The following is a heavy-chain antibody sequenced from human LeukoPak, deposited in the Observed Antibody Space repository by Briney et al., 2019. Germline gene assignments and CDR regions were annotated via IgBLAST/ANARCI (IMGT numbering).Heavy chain of an antibody. J-gene: IGHJ4*02. Sequence: GGSLRLSCAACGFTFDDYGMSWVRQAPGKGLEWVSGINWNGGGTGYADSVKGRFTISRENAKNPLYLQMNSLKAEDTALYYCARGPLQTIPTSKIVVYYYPFDYWGQGTLVTVSS. CDR3: ARGPLQTIPTSKIVVYYYPFDY. D-gene: IGHD3-22*01. CDR1: GFTFDDYG. V-gene: IGHV3-20*04. CDR2: INWNGGGT.